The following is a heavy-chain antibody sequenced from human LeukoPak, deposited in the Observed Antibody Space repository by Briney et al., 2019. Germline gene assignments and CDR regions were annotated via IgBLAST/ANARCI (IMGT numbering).Heavy chain of an antibody. J-gene: IGHJ4*02. CDR1: VFTFRRHW. Sequence: GGALRLSCVASVFTFRRHWMHWVRHAPGKGLLWVSRLNDDGTYIDYADSEKGRFTISRDHAKNMLYLQMNSLIVGYTAVYYCVRGSSDWAGTDYWGQGTLLTVSS. D-gene: IGHD2-21*02. V-gene: IGHV3-74*01. CDR2: LNDDGTYI. CDR3: VRGSSDWAGTDY.